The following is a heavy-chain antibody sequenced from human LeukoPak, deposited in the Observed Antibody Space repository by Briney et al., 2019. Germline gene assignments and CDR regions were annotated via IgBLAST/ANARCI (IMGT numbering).Heavy chain of an antibody. Sequence: GGSLRLSCAASGFTFSSYGMHWVRQAPGKGLEWVAVISYDGSDKYYADSVKGRFTISRDNSKNALYLQMNSLRAEDTAVYYCAKAHYDIWAIDYWGQGTLVTVSS. CDR3: AKAHYDIWAIDY. CDR1: GFTFSSYG. V-gene: IGHV3-30*18. J-gene: IGHJ4*02. CDR2: ISYDGSDK. D-gene: IGHD3-9*01.